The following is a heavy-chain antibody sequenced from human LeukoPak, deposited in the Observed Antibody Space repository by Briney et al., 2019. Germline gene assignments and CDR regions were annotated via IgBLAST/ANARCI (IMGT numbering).Heavy chain of an antibody. CDR1: GFTFSTNW. CDR3: ARDPLSSRSWHDS. Sequence: PGGSLRLSYAVSGFTFSTNWMSWVSQAPGKGLEWVANIKQDGSEKYYVDSVKGRFTISRDNAKNSLFLQMNSLRAEDTAVYYCARDPLSSRSWHDSWGQGTLVTVSS. V-gene: IGHV3-7*01. D-gene: IGHD6-13*01. J-gene: IGHJ5*01. CDR2: IKQDGSEK.